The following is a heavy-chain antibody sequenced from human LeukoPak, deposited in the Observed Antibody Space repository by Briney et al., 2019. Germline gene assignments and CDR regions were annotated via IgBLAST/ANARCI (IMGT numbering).Heavy chain of an antibody. CDR2: ISSSGNYI. CDR1: GFTFSNYA. J-gene: IGHJ4*02. D-gene: IGHD1-14*01. Sequence: PGGSLRLSCAASGFTFSNYAMNWVRPAPGKGLEWVSYISSSGNYIYYADSVKGRFTISRDDAKNSLYLQMNSLRDEDTAVYYCARGYLNRDYRGPGTLVTVSS. V-gene: IGHV3-48*03. CDR3: ARGYLNRDY.